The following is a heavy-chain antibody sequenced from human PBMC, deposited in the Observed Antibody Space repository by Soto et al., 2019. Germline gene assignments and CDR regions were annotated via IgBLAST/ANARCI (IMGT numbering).Heavy chain of an antibody. Sequence: SETLSLTCTVSGGSIGSGDYYWSWIRQPPGKGLEWIGYIYYSGSTYYNPSLKSRVTISVDTSKNQFSLKLSSVTAADTAVYYCARASGEGWTGVGWFDPWGQGTLVTVSS. J-gene: IGHJ5*02. D-gene: IGHD7-27*01. CDR1: GGSIGSGDYY. CDR2: IYYSGST. V-gene: IGHV4-30-4*01. CDR3: ARASGEGWTGVGWFDP.